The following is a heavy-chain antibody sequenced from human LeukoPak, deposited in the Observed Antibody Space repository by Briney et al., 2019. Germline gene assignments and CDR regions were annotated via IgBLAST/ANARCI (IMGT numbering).Heavy chain of an antibody. Sequence: GGSLRLSCGASGLTVSSYGMSWVRQAPGKGLEWVSTIIGSAVNTYYADSVKGRFTISRDNSKNTLYLQMNSLRAEDTAVYYCASKPPTWAAAGIGGSYPFDYWGQGTLVTVSS. CDR2: IIGSAVNT. D-gene: IGHD6-13*01. J-gene: IGHJ4*02. CDR1: GLTVSSYG. CDR3: ASKPPTWAAAGIGGSYPFDY. V-gene: IGHV3-23*01.